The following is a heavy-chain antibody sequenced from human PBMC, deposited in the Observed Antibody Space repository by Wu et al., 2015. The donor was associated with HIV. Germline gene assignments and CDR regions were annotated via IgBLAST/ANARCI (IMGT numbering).Heavy chain of an antibody. CDR3: ARAPSVEMATMDY. Sequence: QGQLVQSGADVKKPGASVKVSCQASGYIFTGHHIFWVRQAPGQGLEWMGWINANGGGTSFAQKFQGRVSMTLDVYMKTVYMELRSLTSDDTAVYFCARAPSVEMATMDYWGQGTLVTVSS. J-gene: IGHJ4*02. V-gene: IGHV1-2*02. CDR1: GYIFTGHH. CDR2: INANGGGT. D-gene: IGHD5-24*01.